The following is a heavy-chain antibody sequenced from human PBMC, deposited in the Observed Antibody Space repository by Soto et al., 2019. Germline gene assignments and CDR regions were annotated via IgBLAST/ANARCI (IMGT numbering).Heavy chain of an antibody. V-gene: IGHV4-59*01. CDR1: GGSIGSYY. CDR3: AYGDSRGPFDS. Sequence: PSETLSFTCTVSGGSIGSYYWSWIRQPPGKGLEWIGYIYNSGSTNYNPSLKSRVTISVDTSKNQFSLKLSSVTAADTAVYYCAYGDSRGPFDSWGQGTLVTVSS. D-gene: IGHD4-17*01. J-gene: IGHJ4*02. CDR2: IYNSGST.